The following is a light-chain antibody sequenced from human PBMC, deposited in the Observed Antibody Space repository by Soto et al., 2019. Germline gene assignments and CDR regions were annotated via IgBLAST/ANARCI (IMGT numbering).Light chain of an antibody. CDR3: HQYNNWPRT. CDR2: GAS. J-gene: IGKJ2*01. V-gene: IGKV3-15*01. Sequence: EIVMTQSPATLSVSPGERATLSCRASQSVSSNLAWYQQKPGQAPRLLIYGASTRATGIPARFSGSGSGTEFTLTISSLQSEDLAVYYCHQYNNWPRTFGQGTKLEIK. CDR1: QSVSSN.